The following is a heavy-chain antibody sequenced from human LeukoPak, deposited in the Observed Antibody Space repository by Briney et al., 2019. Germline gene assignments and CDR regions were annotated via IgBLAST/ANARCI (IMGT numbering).Heavy chain of an antibody. J-gene: IGHJ5*02. V-gene: IGHV3-11*01. CDR1: GFTFSDYY. CDR3: ARDSTSVGAFDP. CDR2: ISSSGSTK. Sequence: PGGSLGLSCAASGFTFSDYYRSWIRQAPGKGLECVSYISSSGSTKYYTDSVKGRFTVSRDNAKNSLDLQMNSLRADDTAVYYCARDSTSVGAFDPWGQGALVTVSS.